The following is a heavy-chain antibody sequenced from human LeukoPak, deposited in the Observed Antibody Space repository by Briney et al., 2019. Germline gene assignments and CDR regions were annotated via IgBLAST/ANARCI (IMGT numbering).Heavy chain of an antibody. V-gene: IGHV3-33*06. CDR2: IWYDGSNK. CDR1: GFTFSSYG. Sequence: GRSLRLSCAASGFTFSSYGMHWVRQAPGKGLEWVAVIWYDGSNKYYADSVKGRFAISRDNSKNTLYLQMNSLRAEDTAVYYCAKDGGSASPNWFDPWGQGTLVTVSS. D-gene: IGHD1-26*01. CDR3: AKDGGSASPNWFDP. J-gene: IGHJ5*02.